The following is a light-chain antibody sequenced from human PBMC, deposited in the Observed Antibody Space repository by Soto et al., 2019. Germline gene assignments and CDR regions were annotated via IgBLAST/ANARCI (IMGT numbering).Light chain of an antibody. CDR3: SSYVGNYL. CDR2: DVR. Sequence: QSALTQPRSVSGSPGQSVTIACTGTGSDVGGYNYVSWYQQHPGKAPKLLIYDVRKRPSGVPDRFSGSKSGNTASLTISGLQADDEADYYCSSYVGNYLFGTGTKLTVL. J-gene: IGLJ1*01. CDR1: GSDVGGYNY. V-gene: IGLV2-11*01.